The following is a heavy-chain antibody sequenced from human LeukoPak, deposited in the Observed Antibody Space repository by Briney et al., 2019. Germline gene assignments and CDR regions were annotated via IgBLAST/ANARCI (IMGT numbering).Heavy chain of an antibody. D-gene: IGHD4-17*01. V-gene: IGHV4-34*01. Sequence: SETLSLTCAVYGGSFSGYYWSWIRQPPVKGLGWIGEINHSGSTNYNPSLKSRVTISVDTSKNQFSLKLSSVTAADTAVYYCAREGDYGDYIDYWGQGTLVTVSS. J-gene: IGHJ4*02. CDR1: GGSFSGYY. CDR2: INHSGST. CDR3: AREGDYGDYIDY.